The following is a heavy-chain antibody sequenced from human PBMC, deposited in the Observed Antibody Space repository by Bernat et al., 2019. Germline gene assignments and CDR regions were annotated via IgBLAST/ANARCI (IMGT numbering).Heavy chain of an antibody. Sequence: EVQLVESGGALVQPGGSLRLSCVGSGFSFSGIWMTWVRQAPGKGLEWVANIKQDGSVQHYVDSVKGRFIISRDNTKNSLFLQMNSLRVEDTAVYYCARGYGPENWGQGTLVTVSS. CDR3: ARGYGPEN. CDR1: GFSFSGIW. CDR2: IKQDGSVQ. D-gene: IGHD2-8*02. J-gene: IGHJ1*01. V-gene: IGHV3-7*03.